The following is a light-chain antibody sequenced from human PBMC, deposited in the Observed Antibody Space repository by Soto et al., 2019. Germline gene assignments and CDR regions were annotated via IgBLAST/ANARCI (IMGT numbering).Light chain of an antibody. CDR2: RNN. V-gene: IGLV1-47*01. CDR3: AAWDDSLSGWV. J-gene: IGLJ3*02. CDR1: SSNIGSNY. Sequence: QSVLTQPPSASETPGQRVTISCSGSSSNIGSNYVYWYQQLPGTAPKLLIYRNNQRPSGVPDRFSGSKSGTSASLAICGLRSEDEADYYCAAWDDSLSGWVFGGGTELTVL.